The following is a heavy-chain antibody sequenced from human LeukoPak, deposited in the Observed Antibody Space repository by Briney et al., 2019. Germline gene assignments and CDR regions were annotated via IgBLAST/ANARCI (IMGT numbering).Heavy chain of an antibody. D-gene: IGHD1-1*01. Sequence: SETLSLTCTVSGYSISSGYYWGWIRQPPGKGLEWIGSIYHSGSTYYNPSLKSRVTISVDTSKNQFSLKLSSVTAADTAVYYCARCNWNRSGYYYYMDVWGKGTTVTVSS. J-gene: IGHJ6*03. V-gene: IGHV4-38-2*02. CDR3: ARCNWNRSGYYYYMDV. CDR2: IYHSGST. CDR1: GYSISSGYY.